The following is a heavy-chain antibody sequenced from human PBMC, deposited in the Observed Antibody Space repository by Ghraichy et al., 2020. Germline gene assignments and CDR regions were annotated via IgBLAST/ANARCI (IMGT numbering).Heavy chain of an antibody. CDR1: GFTFSSYS. CDR3: AREGVGTVTTGDAFDI. J-gene: IGHJ3*02. CDR2: ISSSSYI. Sequence: GESLNISCAASGFTFSSYSMNWVRQAPGKGLEWVSSISSSSYIYYADSVKGRFTISRDNAKNSLYLQMNSLRAEDTAVYYCAREGVGTVTTGDAFDIWGQGTMVTVSS. V-gene: IGHV3-21*01. D-gene: IGHD4-11*01.